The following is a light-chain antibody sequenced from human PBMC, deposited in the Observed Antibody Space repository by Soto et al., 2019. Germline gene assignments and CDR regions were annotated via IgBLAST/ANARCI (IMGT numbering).Light chain of an antibody. CDR2: AAS. CDR1: RSVSNN. V-gene: IGKV3-15*01. Sequence: ETVMTQSPATLSLSPGDTATLSCRASRSVSNNLAWYQQKPGQTPRLLIYAASTRATGIPARFSGSGSGTEFTLAITSLQSEDFAVYYCQQYSNLPRTFGQGTKVDIK. CDR3: QQYSNLPRT. J-gene: IGKJ1*01.